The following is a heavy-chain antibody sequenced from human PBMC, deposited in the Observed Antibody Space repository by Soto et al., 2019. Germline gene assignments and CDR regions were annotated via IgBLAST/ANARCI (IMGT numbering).Heavy chain of an antibody. J-gene: IGHJ6*02. Sequence: QSQTLSLTCAISGDSVSSNSAAWNWIRQSPSRGLEWLGRTYYRSKWYNDYAVSVKSRITINPDTSKNQFSLQLNSVTPEDTAVYYCARVFTIFMDVDFYYYGMDVWGQGTTVTVSS. V-gene: IGHV6-1*01. D-gene: IGHD3-3*01. CDR3: ARVFTIFMDVDFYYYGMDV. CDR1: GDSVSSNSAA. CDR2: TYYRSKWYN.